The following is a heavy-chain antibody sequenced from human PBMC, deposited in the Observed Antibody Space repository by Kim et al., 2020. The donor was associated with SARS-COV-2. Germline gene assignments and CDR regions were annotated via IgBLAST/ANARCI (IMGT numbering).Heavy chain of an antibody. J-gene: IGHJ5*02. D-gene: IGHD5-18*01. V-gene: IGHV4-59*01. Sequence: SETLSLTCTVSGGSISTYYWSWIRQPPGKGLEWIGYIYNSGSTNYNPSLKNRVTISVDTSKNQFSLKLSSVTAADTAVYYCARDARYGGWFDPWGQGTLVTVSS. CDR2: IYNSGST. CDR3: ARDARYGGWFDP. CDR1: GGSISTYY.